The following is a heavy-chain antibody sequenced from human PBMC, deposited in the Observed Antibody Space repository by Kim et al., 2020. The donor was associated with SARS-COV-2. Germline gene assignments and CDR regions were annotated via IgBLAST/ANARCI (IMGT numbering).Heavy chain of an antibody. Sequence: ASVKVSCKVSGYTLTELSMHWVRQAPGKGLEWMGGFDPEDGETIYAQKFQGRVTMTEDTSTDTAYMELSSLRSEDTAVYYCAYGLGDSSGYYQWYFDYWGQGTLVTVSS. V-gene: IGHV1-24*01. CDR3: AYGLGDSSGYYQWYFDY. D-gene: IGHD3-22*01. CDR1: GYTLTELS. CDR2: FDPEDGET. J-gene: IGHJ4*02.